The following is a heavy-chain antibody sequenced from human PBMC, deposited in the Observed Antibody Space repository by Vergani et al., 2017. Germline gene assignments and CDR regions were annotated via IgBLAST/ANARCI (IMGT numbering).Heavy chain of an antibody. CDR1: GFLLSNARMG. CDR3: ARIRADCSSTSCYKYYYYYYMDV. Sequence: QVTLKESGPVLVKPTETLTLTCTVSGFLLSNARMGVSWIRQPPGKALEWLAHIFSNDEKSYSTSLKSRLTISKDTSKSQVVLTMTNMDPVDTATYYCARIRADCSSTSCYKYYYYYYMDVWGKGTTVTVSS. J-gene: IGHJ6*03. CDR2: IFSNDEK. V-gene: IGHV2-26*01. D-gene: IGHD2-2*02.